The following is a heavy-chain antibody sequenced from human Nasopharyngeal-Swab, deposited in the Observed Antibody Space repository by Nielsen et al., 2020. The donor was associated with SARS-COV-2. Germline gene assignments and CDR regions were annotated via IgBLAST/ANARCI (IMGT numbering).Heavy chain of an antibody. CDR2: MNPNSGNT. J-gene: IGHJ3*02. D-gene: IGHD6-19*01. Sequence: WVRQAPGQGLEWMGWMNPNSGNTGYAQKFQGRVTMTRNTSISTAYMELSSLRSEDTAVYYCARGAGYSSGWNAFDIWGQGTMVTVPS. V-gene: IGHV1-8*01. CDR3: ARGAGYSSGWNAFDI.